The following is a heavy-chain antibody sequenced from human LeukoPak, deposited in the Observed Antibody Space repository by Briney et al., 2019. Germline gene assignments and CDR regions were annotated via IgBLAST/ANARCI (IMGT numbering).Heavy chain of an antibody. V-gene: IGHV1-3*04. CDR2: INTGNGDT. J-gene: IGHJ4*02. Sequence: ASVKVSCKASGYTFTTYAINWVRQAPGQRLEWMGWINTGNGDTKYSQKFQGRVTITRDTSANTIYMELSSLRFEDTAVYFCAGYHAYGVTTPPLGYWGQGTLVTVSS. CDR3: AGYHAYGVTTPPLGY. D-gene: IGHD4-17*01. CDR1: GYTFTTYA.